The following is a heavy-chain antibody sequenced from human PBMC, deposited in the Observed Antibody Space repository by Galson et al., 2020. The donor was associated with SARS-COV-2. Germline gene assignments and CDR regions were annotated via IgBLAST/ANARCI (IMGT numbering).Heavy chain of an antibody. J-gene: IGHJ4*02. V-gene: IGHV3-23*01. CDR1: GIPFHSYF. CDR2: SRGSGGST. Sequence: WAGSGIPFHSYFLSWDRQPTGRGLARVSGSRGSGGSTYYADSVRGRFTISRDSSRNTLYLQMNSLRADDTAVYYCAAGAVAGTGYWGQGTLVTVSS. D-gene: IGHD6-19*01. CDR3: AAGAVAGTGY.